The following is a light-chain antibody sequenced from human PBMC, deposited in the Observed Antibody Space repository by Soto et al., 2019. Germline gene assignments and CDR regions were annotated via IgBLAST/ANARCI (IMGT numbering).Light chain of an antibody. Sequence: DIPMTQSPSSLSASVGDRVTITCRASQGISNYLAWYQQKPGEVPKLLIYAASTLQSGVPSRFSGSGSGTDFTLTISSLQPEDVATYYCQKYNSDPFTFGQGTRLEIK. CDR3: QKYNSDPFT. CDR2: AAS. CDR1: QGISNY. V-gene: IGKV1-27*01. J-gene: IGKJ5*01.